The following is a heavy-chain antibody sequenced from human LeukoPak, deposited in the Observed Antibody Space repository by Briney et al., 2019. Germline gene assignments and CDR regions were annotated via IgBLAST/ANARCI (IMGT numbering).Heavy chain of an antibody. CDR1: GGPISSYY. CDR3: ATGGSAYAFDI. Sequence: SETLSLTCTVSGGPISSYYWRWIRQPPGKGLEWIGYIYYSGSTNYNPSLKSRVTISVDTSKNQFSLKLSSVTAADTAVYYCATGGSAYAFDIWGQGTMVTVSS. J-gene: IGHJ3*02. CDR2: IYYSGST. V-gene: IGHV4-59*01. D-gene: IGHD2-15*01.